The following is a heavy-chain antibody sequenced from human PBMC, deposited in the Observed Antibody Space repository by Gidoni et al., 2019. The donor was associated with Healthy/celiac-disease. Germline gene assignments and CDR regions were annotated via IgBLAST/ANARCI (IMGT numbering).Heavy chain of an antibody. V-gene: IGHV3-23*01. CDR2: ISGSVGST. CDR3: AKDQEDLLGIFDY. CDR1: GFTFSSYA. D-gene: IGHD1-26*01. Sequence: EVQLLESGGGLVQPGGSLRLSCAASGFTFSSYAMSWVRQAPGKGLEWGSAISGSVGSTYYAASVKGRFTISRDKSKNTLYLQMNSLRAEDTAVYYCAKDQEDLLGIFDYWGQGPLVTLAS. J-gene: IGHJ4*02.